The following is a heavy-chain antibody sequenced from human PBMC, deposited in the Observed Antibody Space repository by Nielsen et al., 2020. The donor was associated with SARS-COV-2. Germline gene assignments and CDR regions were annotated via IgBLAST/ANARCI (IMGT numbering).Heavy chain of an antibody. J-gene: IGHJ4*02. CDR1: GFTFSDYY. CDR3: AKRSGYTSGWYGDY. Sequence: GESLKISCAASGFTFSDYYMSWIRQAPGKGLEWVAVMYSDGSTNYAESVKGRITIYRDNSKNSMYLQMNSLRAEDTAVYYCAKRSGYTSGWYGDYWGQGTLVTVSS. CDR2: MYSDGST. D-gene: IGHD6-19*01. V-gene: IGHV3-53*01.